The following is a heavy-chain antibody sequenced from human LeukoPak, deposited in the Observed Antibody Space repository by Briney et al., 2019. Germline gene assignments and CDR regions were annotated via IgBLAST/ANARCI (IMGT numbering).Heavy chain of an antibody. CDR1: GFTFTNAW. D-gene: IGHD5-12*01. V-gene: IGHV3-15*01. Sequence: GGSLRLSCVASGFTFTNAWMTWVRQAPGKGLEWVGRIKSQTDGGTVDYAAPVKGRFAISRDDSANTLYLQLNSLKTEDTAVYYCAKYRGYADYWGQGTLVTVSS. J-gene: IGHJ4*02. CDR3: AKYRGYADY. CDR2: IKSQTDGGTV.